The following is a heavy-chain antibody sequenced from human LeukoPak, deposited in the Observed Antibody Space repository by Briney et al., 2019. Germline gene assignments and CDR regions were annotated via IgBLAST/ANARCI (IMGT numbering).Heavy chain of an antibody. Sequence: SETLSLTCTVSGVSISSGGYYWSWLRQQQGKGLEWIGYIYYSGSTYYNPSLKSRFTISVDTSKNQFSLKLSSVTAADTAVYYCARVVRAATYFDYWGQGTLVTVSS. J-gene: IGHJ4*02. V-gene: IGHV4-31*03. CDR1: GVSISSGGYY. D-gene: IGHD2-15*01. CDR2: IYYSGST. CDR3: ARVVRAATYFDY.